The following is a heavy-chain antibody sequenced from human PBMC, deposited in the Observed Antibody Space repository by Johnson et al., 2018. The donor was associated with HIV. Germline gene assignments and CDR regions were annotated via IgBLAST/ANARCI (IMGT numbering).Heavy chain of an antibody. Sequence: VQLVESGGGVVRPGGSLRLSFAASGFTFDDYGVSWVRQAPGKGLEWVSVIYSGGNTYYADSVKGRFTISRDNSKNSLFLQMNSLRVEDTAVYYCAKAVGGYAFDIWGQGTMVTVSS. J-gene: IGHJ3*02. V-gene: IGHV3-66*01. D-gene: IGHD1-26*01. CDR2: IYSGGNT. CDR3: AKAVGGYAFDI. CDR1: GFTFDDYG.